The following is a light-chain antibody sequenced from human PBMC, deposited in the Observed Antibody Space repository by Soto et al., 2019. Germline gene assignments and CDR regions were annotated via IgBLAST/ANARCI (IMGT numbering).Light chain of an antibody. CDR1: QSVSSSY. V-gene: IGKV3-20*01. CDR2: GAS. CDR3: QQDGRSPWT. Sequence: GLTQFHGTLSLSQGERATLSCRASQSVSSSYLAWYQQKPGQAPRLLIYGASSRATGIPDRFSGSGSGTDFTLTISRLEPEDFAVYYCQQDGRSPWTFGQGTKVDIK. J-gene: IGKJ1*01.